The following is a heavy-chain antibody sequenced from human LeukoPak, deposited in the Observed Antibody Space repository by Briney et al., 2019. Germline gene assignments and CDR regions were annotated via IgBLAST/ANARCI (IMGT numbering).Heavy chain of an antibody. Sequence: PSETLSLTCTVSGYSISSGYYWGWIRQPPGQGLEWVGGMSYSGNTDHNPFLKSRVTTSVDTSKNQFSLKLSSVTAADTAVYYCARRIIGTTSDSFDSWGQGTLITVSS. CDR3: ARRIIGTTSDSFDS. D-gene: IGHD1-20*01. CDR1: GYSISSGYY. CDR2: MSYSGNT. J-gene: IGHJ4*02. V-gene: IGHV4-38-2*02.